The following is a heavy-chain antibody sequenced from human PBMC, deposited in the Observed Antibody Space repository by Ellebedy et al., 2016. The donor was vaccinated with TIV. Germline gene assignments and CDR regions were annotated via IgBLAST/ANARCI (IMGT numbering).Heavy chain of an antibody. CDR2: FDPEDGET. Sequence: ASVKVSCXVSGYTLTELSMHWVRQAPGKGLEWMGGFDPEDGETIYAQKFQGRVTMTEDTSTDTAYMELSSLRSEDTDVYYCATERFYDILTGLDYWGQGTLVTVSS. CDR1: GYTLTELS. CDR3: ATERFYDILTGLDY. V-gene: IGHV1-24*01. J-gene: IGHJ4*02. D-gene: IGHD3-9*01.